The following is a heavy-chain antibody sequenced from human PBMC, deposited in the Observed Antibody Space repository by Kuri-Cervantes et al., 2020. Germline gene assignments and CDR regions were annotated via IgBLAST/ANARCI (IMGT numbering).Heavy chain of an antibody. V-gene: IGHV3-30*02. Sequence: GGSLRLSCAASGLTFRSCGMHWVRQAPGKGLEWVAFIWSDGNNKYYAESVKGRFSISRDNSKNTLYLQMNSLRAEDTAVYYCARDSNPELYCSSTSCYDLLGWDYWGQGTLVTVSS. CDR3: ARDSNPELYCSSTSCYDLLGWDY. CDR2: IWSDGNNK. D-gene: IGHD2-2*01. J-gene: IGHJ4*02. CDR1: GLTFRSCG.